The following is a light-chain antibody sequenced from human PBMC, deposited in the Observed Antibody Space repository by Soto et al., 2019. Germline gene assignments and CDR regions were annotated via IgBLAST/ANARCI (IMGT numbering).Light chain of an antibody. CDR2: AAS. CDR1: QGSNNL. Sequence: DIQMTQAPSSLSAAGGVRVTITCRASQGSNNLSNWYQQKPWEAPKVLNYAASSLQTGFSSRFSGSGSGTVFTLTINSLQPEDFATYFCQQSFTNPKTFGNGTEVDIK. J-gene: IGKJ1*01. V-gene: IGKV1-39*01. CDR3: QQSFTNPKT.